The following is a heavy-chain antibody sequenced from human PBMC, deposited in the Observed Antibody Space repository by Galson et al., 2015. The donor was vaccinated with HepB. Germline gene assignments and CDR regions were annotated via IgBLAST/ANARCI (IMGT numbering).Heavy chain of an antibody. D-gene: IGHD2-21*02. V-gene: IGHV3-33*06. Sequence: SLRLSCAASGFTFSSFGMHWVRQAPGKGLEWVAVIWYDGSKKYYADSVKGRFSISRDTSKNTLYLQMNSLRAEDTAVYYCAKEALPDCVGITRFHSWGQGTLVTVSS. CDR3: AKEALPDCVGITRFHS. J-gene: IGHJ4*02. CDR2: IWYDGSKK. CDR1: GFTFSSFG.